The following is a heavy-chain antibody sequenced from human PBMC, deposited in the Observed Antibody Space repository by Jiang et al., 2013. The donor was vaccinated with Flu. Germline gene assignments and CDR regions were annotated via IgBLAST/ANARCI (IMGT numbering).Heavy chain of an antibody. Sequence: GVVQPGGSLRLSCAASGFTFSSYGMHWVRQAPGKGLEWVTFIRYDGTNKYYTDSVKGRFTISRDNSKNTLYLQMNSLRAEDTAVYYCAKDYYGSGSYEYYFDYWGQGTLVTISS. J-gene: IGHJ4*02. V-gene: IGHV3-30*02. CDR2: IRYDGTNK. CDR1: GFTFSSYG. D-gene: IGHD3-10*01. CDR3: AKDYYGSGSYEYYFDY.